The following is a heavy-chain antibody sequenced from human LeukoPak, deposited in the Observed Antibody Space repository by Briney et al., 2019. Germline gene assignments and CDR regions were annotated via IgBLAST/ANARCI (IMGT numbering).Heavy chain of an antibody. J-gene: IGHJ4*02. Sequence: SETLSLTCTVSGGSISSYYWSWIRQPPGKGLEWIGYIYYSGSTNYNPSLKSRVTISVETSKNEFSLKLRSVTAADTAVYYCARVTGYRIEDHFDYWGQGTLVTVSS. V-gene: IGHV4-59*01. CDR3: ARVTGYRIEDHFDY. CDR1: GGSISSYY. CDR2: IYYSGST. D-gene: IGHD6-13*01.